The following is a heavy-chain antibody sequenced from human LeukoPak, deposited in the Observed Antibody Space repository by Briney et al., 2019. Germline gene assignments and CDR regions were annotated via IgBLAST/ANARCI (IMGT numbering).Heavy chain of an antibody. CDR3: AKEASGSTIFGVVIMDDAFDI. D-gene: IGHD3-3*01. Sequence: GGSLRLSCAASGFTFSSYAMSWVRQAPGKGLEWVSAISGSGGSTYYADSVKGRFTISRDNSKNTLYLQMNSLRAEDTAVYYCAKEASGSTIFGVVIMDDAFDIWGQGTMVTVSS. J-gene: IGHJ3*02. CDR2: ISGSGGST. CDR1: GFTFSSYA. V-gene: IGHV3-23*01.